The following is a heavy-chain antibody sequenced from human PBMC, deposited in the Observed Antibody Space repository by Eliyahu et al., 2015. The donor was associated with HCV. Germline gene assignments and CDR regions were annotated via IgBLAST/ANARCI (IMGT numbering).Heavy chain of an antibody. CDR1: GFPFSSXG. Sequence: QVQLVESGGGVVQPGRSLRLPCAASGFPFSSXGMHWVRQAPGKGGEWVAVIWYDGSNKYYADSVKGRFTISRDNSKNTLYLQMNSLRAEDTAVYYCARDVWAGTDYYYYYGMDVWGQGTTVTVSS. D-gene: IGHD1-26*01. CDR2: IWYDGSNK. V-gene: IGHV3-33*01. J-gene: IGHJ6*02. CDR3: ARDVWAGTDYYYYYGMDV.